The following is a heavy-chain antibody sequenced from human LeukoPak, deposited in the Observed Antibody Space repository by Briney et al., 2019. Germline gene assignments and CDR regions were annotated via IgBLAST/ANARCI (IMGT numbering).Heavy chain of an antibody. CDR2: INPSSGGT. V-gene: IGHV1-2*02. Sequence: AASVKVSCTASGYTFTGYYMHWVRQAPGQGLEWMGWINPSSGGTNYAKKFQGRVTMTRDPSISPAYMQLSRLRSADTAVYYCARDPGTAMARPPDYWGQGTLVTVSS. J-gene: IGHJ4*02. D-gene: IGHD5-18*01. CDR1: GYTFTGYY. CDR3: ARDPGTAMARPPDY.